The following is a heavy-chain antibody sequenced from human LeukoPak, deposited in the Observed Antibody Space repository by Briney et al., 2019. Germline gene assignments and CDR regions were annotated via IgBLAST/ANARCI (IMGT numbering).Heavy chain of an antibody. V-gene: IGHV1-2*06. Sequence: ASVKVSCKASGYTFTVYYMHWVRQAPGQGLEWMGRINPNSGGTNCAQKFQGRVTMTGDTSISTAYMELSSLRSDDTAVYYCARESGSYHGNDYWGQGTLVTVSS. D-gene: IGHD1-26*01. J-gene: IGHJ4*02. CDR1: GYTFTVYY. CDR3: ARESGSYHGNDY. CDR2: INPNSGGT.